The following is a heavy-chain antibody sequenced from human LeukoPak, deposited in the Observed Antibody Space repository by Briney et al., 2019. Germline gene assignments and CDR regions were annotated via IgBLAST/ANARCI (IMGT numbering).Heavy chain of an antibody. CDR3: ARGNYDSSGQGAFDI. CDR1: GYSFTGYY. V-gene: IGHV1-2*02. CDR2: INPNSGGT. Sequence: GASVKVSCKAPGYSFTGYYMHWVRQAPGQGLEWMGWINPNSGGTNYAQKFQGRVTMTRDTSISTAYMELSRLRSDDTAVYYCARGNYDSSGQGAFDIWGQGTMVTVSS. J-gene: IGHJ3*02. D-gene: IGHD3-22*01.